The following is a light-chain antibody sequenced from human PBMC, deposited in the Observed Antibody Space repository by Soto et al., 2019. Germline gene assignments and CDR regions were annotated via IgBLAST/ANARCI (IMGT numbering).Light chain of an antibody. CDR1: SSDVGGYNY. CDR2: DVS. V-gene: IGLV2-14*01. J-gene: IGLJ3*02. Sequence: QSALTQPAYVSGSPGQSITISCTGTSSDVGGYNYVSWYQQYPGKAPKLMIYDVSNRPSGVSNRFSGSKSGNTASLTISGLQAEDEADYYCSSYTSSSAVVFVGGTKLTVL. CDR3: SSYTSSSAVV.